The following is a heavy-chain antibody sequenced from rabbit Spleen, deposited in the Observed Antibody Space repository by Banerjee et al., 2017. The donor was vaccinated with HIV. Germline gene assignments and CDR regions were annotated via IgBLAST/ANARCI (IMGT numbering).Heavy chain of an antibody. V-gene: IGHV1S7*01. D-gene: IGHD8-1*01. CDR2: IDPVVGST. Sequence: QLKETGGGLVQPGGSLTLSCKASGFDFNNYYITWVRQAPGKGLEWIGYIDPVVGSTYDASWGKGRSPTPRHNAQNTLYLQLYSLTGADTATYFCARILVFSGSSYPYNLWGQGTLAPS. J-gene: IGHJ4*01. CDR1: GFDFNNYY. CDR3: ARILVFSGSSYPYNL.